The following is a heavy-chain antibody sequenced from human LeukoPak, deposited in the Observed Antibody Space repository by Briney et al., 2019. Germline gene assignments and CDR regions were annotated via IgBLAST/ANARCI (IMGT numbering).Heavy chain of an antibody. Sequence: GGSLRLSCAASGFTFSSYAMSWVRQAPGKGLEWVSAISGSGGSTYYADSVKGRFTISRDNSKNTLYLQMNSLSADDTAVYHCAQDGSGSSRWFDPRGQGTLVTVSS. D-gene: IGHD3-10*01. V-gene: IGHV3-23*01. CDR1: GFTFSSYA. J-gene: IGHJ5*02. CDR2: ISGSGGST. CDR3: AQDGSGSSRWFDP.